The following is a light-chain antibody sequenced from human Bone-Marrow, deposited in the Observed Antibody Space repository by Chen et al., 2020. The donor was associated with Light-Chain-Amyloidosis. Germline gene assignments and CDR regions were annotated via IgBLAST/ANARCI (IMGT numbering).Light chain of an antibody. J-gene: IGLJ1*01. CDR3: QTYDDSPSAYV. V-gene: IGLV1-40*01. Sequence: QSVLTQPPSVSGAPGQGVTIPCAGSSSNIGAGYDVYWYQLLPGTAPKVLIYGHNQRPSGVPDRFAGSRSGTSASLAITERQDDDEADYDCQTYDDSPSAYVFGTGTRVTVL. CDR2: GHN. CDR1: SSNIGAGYD.